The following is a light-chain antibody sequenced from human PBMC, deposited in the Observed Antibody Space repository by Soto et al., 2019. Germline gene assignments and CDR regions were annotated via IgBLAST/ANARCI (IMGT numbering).Light chain of an antibody. CDR1: PSVGSN. CDR3: QQYDNLPLT. Sequence: EGVMSRSPATLSVSPGGSATLAGIASPSVGSNLAWYQQKPGQAPRLLIFGASSRATGVPARFSGSGSGTEFTLTINSLQSEDFAVYFCQQYDNLPLTFGPGTKVDI. CDR2: GAS. J-gene: IGKJ3*01. V-gene: IGKV3-15*01.